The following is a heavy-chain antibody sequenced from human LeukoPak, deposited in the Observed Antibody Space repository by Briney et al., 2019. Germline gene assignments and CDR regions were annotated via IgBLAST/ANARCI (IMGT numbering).Heavy chain of an antibody. Sequence: GGSLRLSCAASGFTYSHYWMSWVRQAPGKGLEWVANIKQDGSEKYYVDSVKGRFTISRDNAKNSLYLQMNSLRAEDTAVYYCARDGFRYFDYYGMDVWGQGTTVTVSS. D-gene: IGHD3-9*01. CDR2: IKQDGSEK. V-gene: IGHV3-7*01. CDR3: ARDGFRYFDYYGMDV. J-gene: IGHJ6*02. CDR1: GFTYSHYW.